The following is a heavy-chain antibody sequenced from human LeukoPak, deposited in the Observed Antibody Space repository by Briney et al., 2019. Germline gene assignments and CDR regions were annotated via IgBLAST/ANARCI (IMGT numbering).Heavy chain of an antibody. CDR3: ARDTRHRYCSSTSCYRGWLDP. D-gene: IGHD2-2*01. CDR2: IYYSGST. Sequence: SETLSLTCTVSGGSISSYYWSWIRQPPGKGLEWIEYIYYSGSTNYNPSLKSRVTISVDTSKNQFSLKLSSVTAADTAVYYCARDTRHRYCSSTSCYRGWLDPWGQGTLVTVSS. J-gene: IGHJ5*02. V-gene: IGHV4-59*01. CDR1: GGSISSYY.